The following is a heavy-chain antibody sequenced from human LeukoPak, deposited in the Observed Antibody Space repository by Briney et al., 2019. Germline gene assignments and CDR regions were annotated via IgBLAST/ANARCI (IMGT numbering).Heavy chain of an antibody. D-gene: IGHD3-10*01. V-gene: IGHV4-61*02. Sequence: SETLSLTCTVSGGSISSDSNYWSWIRQPAGKGLEWIGRMYTSGSTNYNPSLKSRVTISIDTSKNQFSLKLSSVTAADTAVYYCARDYYGSPGFWGQGTLVTVSS. J-gene: IGHJ4*02. CDR3: ARDYYGSPGF. CDR2: MYTSGST. CDR1: GGSISSDSNY.